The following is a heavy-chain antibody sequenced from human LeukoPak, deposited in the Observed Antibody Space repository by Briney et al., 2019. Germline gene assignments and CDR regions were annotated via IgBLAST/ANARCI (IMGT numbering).Heavy chain of an antibody. CDR3: ARERITMVRGGYFDY. CDR1: GFTFSSYA. D-gene: IGHD3-10*01. V-gene: IGHV3-30-3*01. J-gene: IGHJ4*02. Sequence: PGRSLRLSCAASGFTFSSYAMHWVRQAPGKGLEWVAVISYDGSNKYYADSVKGRFTISRDNSKNTLYLQMNSLRAEDTAVYYCARERITMVRGGYFDYWGQGTLVTVSS. CDR2: ISYDGSNK.